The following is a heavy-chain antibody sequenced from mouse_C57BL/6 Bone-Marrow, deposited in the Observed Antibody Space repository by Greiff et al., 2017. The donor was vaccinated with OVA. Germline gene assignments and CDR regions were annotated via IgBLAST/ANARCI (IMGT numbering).Heavy chain of an antibody. J-gene: IGHJ2*01. CDR1: GYTFTDYY. CDR3: ARRGLGGVYYFDY. Sequence: EVQLQQSGPELVKPGASVKISCKASGYTFTDYYMNWVKQSHGKSLEWIGDINPNNGGTSYNQKFKGTATLTVDKSSSTAYMELRSLTSEDSAVYYCARRGLGGVYYFDYWGQGTTLTVSS. V-gene: IGHV1-26*01. D-gene: IGHD1-1*02. CDR2: INPNNGGT.